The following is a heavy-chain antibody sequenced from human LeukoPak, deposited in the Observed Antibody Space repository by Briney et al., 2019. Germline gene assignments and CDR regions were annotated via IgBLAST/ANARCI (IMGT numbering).Heavy chain of an antibody. CDR1: GGSISEYY. V-gene: IGHV4-59*13. CDR3: ARGGNFYRGHYFDY. D-gene: IGHD1-26*01. Sequence: PSDTLSLTCTVSGGSISEYYWYWIRRPPGKGLEWIGYIYYTGSTKYHPSLKSRLTISVDTSKNPFSLRLTSVTAADTAVYYCARGGNFYRGHYFDYWGQGALVTVS. J-gene: IGHJ4*02. CDR2: IYYTGST.